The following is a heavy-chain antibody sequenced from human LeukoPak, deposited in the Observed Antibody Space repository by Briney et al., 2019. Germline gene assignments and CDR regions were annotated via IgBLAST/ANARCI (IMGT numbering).Heavy chain of an antibody. D-gene: IGHD2-2*01. V-gene: IGHV3-7*01. CDR3: ATYSSSNGREFQY. CDR1: EFTFSNYW. J-gene: IGHJ1*01. CDR2: IQQHGSET. Sequence: GGSLRLSCEGSEFTFSNYWMSWVRQAPGKGLEWVANIQQHGSETYYGDSVKGRFTISRDNAKNSLYLQMNSLRAEDTAVYYCATYSSSNGREFQYWGQGTLVTVSS.